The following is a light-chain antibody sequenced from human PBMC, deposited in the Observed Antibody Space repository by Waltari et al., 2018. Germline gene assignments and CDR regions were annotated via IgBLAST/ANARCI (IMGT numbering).Light chain of an antibody. CDR2: GAS. V-gene: IGKV3-15*01. CDR3: QQYNNWPGT. Sequence: EIVMTQSPATLSVSPGERATLSCRASQSVGSDLAWYHQKPGQAPRLLIYGASTRATGIPARFTGSWSGTEFSLTISSMQSEDFAVYYCQQYNNWPGTFGQGTKVEIK. CDR1: QSVGSD. J-gene: IGKJ1*01.